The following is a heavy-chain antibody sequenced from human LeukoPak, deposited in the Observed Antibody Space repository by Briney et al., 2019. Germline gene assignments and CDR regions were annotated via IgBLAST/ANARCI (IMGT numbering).Heavy chain of an antibody. CDR3: ATSPNIAARDSGVDY. CDR2: IIPIFGTA. V-gene: IGHV1-69*05. J-gene: IGHJ4*02. D-gene: IGHD6-6*01. Sequence: GASVTVSCKASGGTFSSYAISWVGQAPGQGLDWMGGIIPIFGTANYAQKFQGRVTITTDESTSTAYMELSSMRSEDTAVYYCATSPNIAARDSGVDYWGQGTLVTVSS. CDR1: GGTFSSYA.